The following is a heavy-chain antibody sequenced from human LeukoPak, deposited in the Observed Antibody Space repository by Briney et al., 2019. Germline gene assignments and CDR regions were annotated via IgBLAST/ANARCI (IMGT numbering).Heavy chain of an antibody. CDR1: GGSISSGGYY. J-gene: IGHJ3*02. CDR2: IYHSGST. D-gene: IGHD2-2*01. Sequence: SQTLSLTCTVSGGSISSGGYYWSWIRQPPGKGLEWIGYIYHSGSTYYNPSLKSRVTISVDRSKNQFSLKLSSVTAADTAVYYCAREMRMTTYGIVPAAIRADDAFDIWGQGTMVTVSS. CDR3: AREMRMTTYGIVPAAIRADDAFDI. V-gene: IGHV4-30-2*01.